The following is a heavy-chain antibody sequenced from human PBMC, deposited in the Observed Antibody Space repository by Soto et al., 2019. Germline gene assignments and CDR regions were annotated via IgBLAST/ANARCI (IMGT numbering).Heavy chain of an antibody. CDR2: ISSSSSYI. V-gene: IGHV3-21*01. CDR3: TGDCSGGSCYKALDI. CDR1: GFTFSSYS. D-gene: IGHD2-15*01. Sequence: GGSLRLSCAASGFTFSSYSMNWVRQAPGKGLEWVSSISSSSSYIYYADSVKGRFTISRDNAKNSLYLQMNSLRAEDTAVYYCTGDCSGGSCYKALDIWGQGTMVTVSS. J-gene: IGHJ3*02.